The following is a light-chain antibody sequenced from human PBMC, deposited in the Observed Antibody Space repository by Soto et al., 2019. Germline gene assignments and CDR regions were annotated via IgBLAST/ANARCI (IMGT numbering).Light chain of an antibody. Sequence: EIVLTQSPGTLSLSPGERATLSCRASQSVSSSYLAWYQQKPGQAPRLLIYGASNRATGIPDRFSGSGSGTDFTLTISRLEPEDFAMYYCQQYGSSPYTFGHGTKLEIK. V-gene: IGKV3-20*01. J-gene: IGKJ2*01. CDR3: QQYGSSPYT. CDR1: QSVSSSY. CDR2: GAS.